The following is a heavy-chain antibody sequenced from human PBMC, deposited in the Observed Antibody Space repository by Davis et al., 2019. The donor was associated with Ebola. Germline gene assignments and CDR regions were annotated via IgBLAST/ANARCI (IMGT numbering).Heavy chain of an antibody. CDR3: ARDRNLSGSYYRDPYFDY. CDR2: ISYDGSNK. D-gene: IGHD1-26*01. J-gene: IGHJ4*02. V-gene: IGHV3-30-3*01. CDR1: GFTFSSYA. Sequence: GESLKISCAASGFTFSSYAMHWVRQAPGKGLEWVAVISYDGSNKYYADSVKGRFTISRDNSKNTLYLQMNSLRAEDTAVYYCARDRNLSGSYYRDPYFDYWGQGTLVTVSS.